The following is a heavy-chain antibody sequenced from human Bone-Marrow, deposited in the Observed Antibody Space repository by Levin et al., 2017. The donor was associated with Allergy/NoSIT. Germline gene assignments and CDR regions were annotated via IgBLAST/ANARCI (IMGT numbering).Heavy chain of an antibody. D-gene: IGHD3-10*01. J-gene: IGHJ4*02. V-gene: IGHV1-2*04. CDR1: GYTFTGYY. CDR3: ARGAPTMVRGVMDY. Sequence: ASVKVSCKASGYTFTGYYMHWVRQAPGQGLEWMGWINPNSGGTNYAQKFQGWVTMTRDTSISTAYMELSRLRSDDTAVYYCARGAPTMVRGVMDYWGQGTLVTVSS. CDR2: INPNSGGT.